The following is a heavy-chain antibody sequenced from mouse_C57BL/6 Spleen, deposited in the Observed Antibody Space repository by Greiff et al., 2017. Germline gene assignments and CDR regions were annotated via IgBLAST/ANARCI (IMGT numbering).Heavy chain of an antibody. V-gene: IGHV1-42*01. Sequence: EVQLQESGPELVKPGASVKISCKASGYSFTGYYMNWVKQSPEKSLEWIGEINPSTGGTTYNQKFKAKATLTVDKSSSTAYMQLKSLTSEDSAVYYCAREKVFYYSNYEFAYWGQGTLVTVSA. CDR2: INPSTGGT. J-gene: IGHJ3*01. CDR3: AREKVFYYSNYEFAY. D-gene: IGHD2-5*01. CDR1: GYSFTGYY.